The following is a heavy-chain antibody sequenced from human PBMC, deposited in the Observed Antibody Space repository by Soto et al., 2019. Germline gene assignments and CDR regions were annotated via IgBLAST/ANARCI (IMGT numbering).Heavy chain of an antibody. D-gene: IGHD2-2*01. CDR2: ISSSSSYI. CDR3: ARVPTGDIVVVPAAISLGYFDY. Sequence: GGSLRLSCAASGFTFSSYSTNWVRQAPGKGLEWVSSISSSSSYIYYADSVKGRFTISRDNAKNSLYLQMNSLRAEDTAVYYCARVPTGDIVVVPAAISLGYFDYWGQGTLVTVSS. CDR1: GFTFSSYS. J-gene: IGHJ4*02. V-gene: IGHV3-21*01.